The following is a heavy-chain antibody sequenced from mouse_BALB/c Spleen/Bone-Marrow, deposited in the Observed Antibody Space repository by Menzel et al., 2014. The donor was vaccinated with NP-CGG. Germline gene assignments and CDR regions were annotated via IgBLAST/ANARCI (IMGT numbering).Heavy chain of an antibody. CDR3: ARRDYRYDEGVDY. D-gene: IGHD2-14*01. CDR2: VNPYNGGT. J-gene: IGHJ4*01. Sequence: VQLQQSGPELVKPGASMKISCKASGYSFTGYTMNWVKQSHGKNLEWIGLVNPYNGGTSYNQKFKGKATLTVDKSSSTAYMELLSLTSEDSAVYYCARRDYRYDEGVDYWGQGTSVTVSS. CDR1: GYSFTGYT. V-gene: IGHV1-26*01.